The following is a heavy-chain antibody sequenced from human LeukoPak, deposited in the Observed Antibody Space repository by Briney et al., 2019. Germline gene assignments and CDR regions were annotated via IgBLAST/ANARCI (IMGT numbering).Heavy chain of an antibody. D-gene: IGHD3-22*01. V-gene: IGHV3-53*01. CDR1: GFTVSSNY. CDR2: IYSGGST. J-gene: IGHJ6*02. Sequence: GGSLRLSCAASGFTVSSNYMSWVRQAPGKGLEWVSVIYSGGSTYYADSVKVRFTISRDNSKNTLYLQMNSLRAEDTAVYYCARDYYDSSGYTYYYYGMDVWGQGTTVTVSS. CDR3: ARDYYDSSGYTYYYYGMDV.